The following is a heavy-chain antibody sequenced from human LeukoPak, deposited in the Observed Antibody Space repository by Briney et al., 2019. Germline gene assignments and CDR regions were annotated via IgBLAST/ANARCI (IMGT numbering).Heavy chain of an antibody. CDR2: INPNSGGT. CDR1: GYTFTGYY. V-gene: IGHV1-2*02. Sequence: ASVKVSCKASGYTFTGYYMHWVRQAPGQGPEWMGWINPNSGGTNYAQKFQGRVTMTRDTSISTAYMELSRLRSDDTAVYYCAKDSLVRDYDSSGYYAPFDYWGQGTLVTVSS. J-gene: IGHJ4*02. CDR3: AKDSLVRDYDSSGYYAPFDY. D-gene: IGHD3-22*01.